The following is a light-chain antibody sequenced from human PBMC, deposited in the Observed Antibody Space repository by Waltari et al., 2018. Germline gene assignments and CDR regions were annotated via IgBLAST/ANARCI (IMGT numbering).Light chain of an antibody. CDR1: ALTKQY. J-gene: IGLJ2*01. V-gene: IGLV3-25*03. CDR3: QSVDSSGTYVV. CDR2: KDS. Sequence: SYELTQPPSVSVSPGQTARITCSGDALTKQYAYWYQQKPGQAPVLVIYKDSGRPSGIPERFSGSSSGTTVTLTISGVQAEDEADYYCQSVDSSGTYVVFGGGTKLTVL.